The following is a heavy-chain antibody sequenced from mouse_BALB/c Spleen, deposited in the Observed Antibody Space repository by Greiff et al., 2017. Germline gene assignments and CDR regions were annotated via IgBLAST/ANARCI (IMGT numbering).Heavy chain of an antibody. Sequence: EVMLVESGGGLVQPGGSRKLSCAASGFTFSSFGMHWVRQAPEKGLEWVAYISSGSSTIYYADTVKGRFTISRDNPKNTLFLQMTSLRSEDTAMYYCARDSNDWYFDVWGEGTTVTVSS. CDR3: ARDSNDWYFDV. J-gene: IGHJ1*01. CDR2: ISSGSSTI. V-gene: IGHV5-17*02. CDR1: GFTFSSFG. D-gene: IGHD2-5*01.